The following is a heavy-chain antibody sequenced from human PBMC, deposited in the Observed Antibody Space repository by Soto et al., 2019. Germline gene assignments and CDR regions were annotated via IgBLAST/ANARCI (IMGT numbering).Heavy chain of an antibody. J-gene: IGHJ4*02. V-gene: IGHV1-3*01. Sequence: GXSVKVSCKATGYSFKNYAVHWVRQAPGQRLEWMGFTNEGSGNTRFSQKFQGRISITRDTSASTVYLDLSSLTSEDTAIYYCARDDRSVSGVVTLDHWGPGTLVTVSS. CDR2: TNEGSGNT. CDR3: ARDDRSVSGVVTLDH. D-gene: IGHD3-3*01. CDR1: GYSFKNYA.